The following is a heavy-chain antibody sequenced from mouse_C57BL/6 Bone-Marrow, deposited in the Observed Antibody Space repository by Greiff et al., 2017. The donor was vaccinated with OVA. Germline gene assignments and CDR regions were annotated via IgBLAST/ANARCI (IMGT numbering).Heavy chain of an antibody. CDR3: ARQGGYSLYAMDY. D-gene: IGHD2-12*01. CDR1: GFSLTSYG. J-gene: IGHJ4*01. V-gene: IGHV2-6-1*01. CDR2: IWSDGST. Sequence: QVHVKQSGPGLVAPSQSLSITCTVSGFSLTSYGVHWVRQPPGKGLEWLVVIWSDGSTTYNSALKSRLSISKDNSKSQVFLKMNSLQTDDTAMYYCARQGGYSLYAMDYWGQGTSVTVAS.